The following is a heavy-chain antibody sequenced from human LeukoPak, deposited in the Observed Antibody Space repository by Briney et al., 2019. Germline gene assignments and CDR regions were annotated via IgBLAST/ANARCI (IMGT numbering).Heavy chain of an antibody. D-gene: IGHD5-12*01. J-gene: IGHJ4*02. CDR1: GFTFRTYT. V-gene: IGHV3-21*01. CDR2: ISSDSRYI. CDR3: ARDFRYEGDY. Sequence: GGSLRLSCAASGFTFRTYTMNWVRQAPGKRLEWVSSISSDSRYIYYADSVKGRFTISRDNAQNSLYLQMNSLRVEDTAVYYCARDFRYEGDYWGQGTLVTVSS.